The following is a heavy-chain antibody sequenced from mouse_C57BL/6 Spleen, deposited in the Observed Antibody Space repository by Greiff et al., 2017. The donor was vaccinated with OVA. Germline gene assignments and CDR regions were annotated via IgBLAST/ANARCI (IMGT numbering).Heavy chain of an antibody. D-gene: IGHD1-1*01. V-gene: IGHV14-2*01. J-gene: IGHJ2*01. Sequence: VQLQQSGAELVKPGASVKLSCTASGFNIKDYYMHWVKQRTEQGLEWIGRIDPEDGETKYAAKFQGKATITADTSSNTAYLQLSSLTSEDTAVYYCARWGFITTVGADYWGQGTTVTVSS. CDR1: GFNIKDYY. CDR2: IDPEDGET. CDR3: ARWGFITTVGADY.